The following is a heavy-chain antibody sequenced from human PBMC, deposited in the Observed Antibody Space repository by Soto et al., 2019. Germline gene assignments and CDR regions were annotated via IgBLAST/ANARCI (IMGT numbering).Heavy chain of an antibody. J-gene: IGHJ4*02. CDR2: IGGSGGST. CDR3: ATGKESIAARYSVHVFDY. D-gene: IGHD6-6*01. CDR1: GFTFSSYA. V-gene: IGHV3-23*01. Sequence: EVQLLESGGGLVQPGGSLRLSCAASGFTFSSYAMSWVRQAPGKGLEWVSAIGGSGGSTYYADSVKGRFTIPRDNSKNTLYLQMNGLRAEDTAVYYCATGKESIAARYSVHVFDYWGQGTLVNVSS.